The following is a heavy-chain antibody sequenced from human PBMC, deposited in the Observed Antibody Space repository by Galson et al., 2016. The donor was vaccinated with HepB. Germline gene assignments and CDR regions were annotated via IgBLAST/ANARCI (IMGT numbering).Heavy chain of an antibody. V-gene: IGHV5-51*01. Sequence: QSGAEVKKPGESLKISCQAFGYRSTNYWIGWVRQMPGTGLEWLGLIYFGGFETRYSPSFQGRVIVSADRSINTAYLQLGSLEASDTAIYYCAGATHGNTWFDYWGQGTQVTVSS. CDR1: GYRSTNYW. J-gene: IGHJ4*02. CDR2: IYFGGFET. CDR3: AGATHGNTWFDY. D-gene: IGHD4/OR15-4a*01.